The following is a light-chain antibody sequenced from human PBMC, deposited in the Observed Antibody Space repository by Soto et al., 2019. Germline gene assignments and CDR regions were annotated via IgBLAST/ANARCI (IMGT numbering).Light chain of an antibody. Sequence: QSALTQPPSVSGAPGQRVTFSCTGSRSNIGAGYDVHWYQQLPGTAPKLLIYGNSNRPSGVPDRFSGSKSGTSASLAITGLQAEDEADYYCQSYDSSLSGGVFGGGTKVTVL. CDR3: QSYDSSLSGGV. CDR1: RSNIGAGYD. V-gene: IGLV1-40*01. J-gene: IGLJ3*02. CDR2: GNS.